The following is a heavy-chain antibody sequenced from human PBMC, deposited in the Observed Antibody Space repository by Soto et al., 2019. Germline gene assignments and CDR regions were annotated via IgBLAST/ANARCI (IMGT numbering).Heavy chain of an antibody. J-gene: IGHJ4*02. V-gene: IGHV1-69*14. D-gene: IGHD3-16*02. CDR1: GGTFSSYA. Sequence: QVQLVQSGAEVKKPGSSVKVSCKASGGTFSSYAISWVRQAPGQGLEWMGGIIPIFGTANYAQKFQGRVTITGVKTTSTAYMELSSLRSADTAVYYSARDAQMASYHDYWGQGTIVNVSS. CDR3: ARDAQMASYHDY. CDR2: IIPIFGTA.